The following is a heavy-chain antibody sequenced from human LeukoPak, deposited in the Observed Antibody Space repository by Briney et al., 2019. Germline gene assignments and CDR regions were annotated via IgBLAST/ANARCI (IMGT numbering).Heavy chain of an antibody. V-gene: IGHV7-4-1*02. Sequence: GASVKVSCKASGHTFGSHSLNWVRQAPGQGPEWMGWIHTKTGNPTYAQDFTGRFVFSLDTSVKTAYLQITSLKPEDSGVCYCVTMVVVDYFYGLDVWGQGTTVIVSS. CDR3: VTMVVVDYFYGLDV. CDR1: GHTFGSHS. J-gene: IGHJ6*02. CDR2: IHTKTGNP. D-gene: IGHD2-8*01.